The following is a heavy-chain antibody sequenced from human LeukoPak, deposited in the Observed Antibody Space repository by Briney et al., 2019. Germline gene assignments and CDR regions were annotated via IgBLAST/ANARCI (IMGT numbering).Heavy chain of an antibody. D-gene: IGHD3-10*01. CDR2: INHSGST. Sequence: SETLSLTCAVYGGSFSGYYWSWIRQPPGKGLEWIGEINHSGSTNYNPSLKSRVTISVDTSKNQFSLKLGSVTAADTAVYYCARPMVRGNIRSNNWFDPWGQGTLVTVSS. V-gene: IGHV4-34*01. J-gene: IGHJ5*02. CDR3: ARPMVRGNIRSNNWFDP. CDR1: GGSFSGYY.